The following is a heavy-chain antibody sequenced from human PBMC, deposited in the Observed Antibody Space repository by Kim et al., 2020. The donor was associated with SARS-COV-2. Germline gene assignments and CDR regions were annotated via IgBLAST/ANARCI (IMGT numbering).Heavy chain of an antibody. CDR1: GGSISSYY. V-gene: IGHV4-59*13. CDR2: IYYSGST. J-gene: IGHJ4*02. D-gene: IGHD2-21*02. Sequence: SETLSLTCTVSGGSISSYYWSWIRQPPGKGLEWIGYIYYSGSTNYNPSLKSRVTISVDTSKNQFSLKLSSVTAADTAVYYCAGSRGDYYFDYWGQGTLVTVSS. CDR3: AGSRGDYYFDY.